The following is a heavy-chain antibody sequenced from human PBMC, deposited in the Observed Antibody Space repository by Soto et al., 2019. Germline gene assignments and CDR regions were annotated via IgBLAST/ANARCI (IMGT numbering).Heavy chain of an antibody. CDR2: ISGSGGRT. J-gene: IGHJ4*02. CDR1: GFTFSSYA. D-gene: IGHD6-19*01. CDR3: AKEIVGGSSGWYSGGVDY. Sequence: GGSLRLSCAASGFTFSSYAMSWVRQAPGKGLEWVSAISGSGGRTYYADSVKGRFTISRDNSKNTLYLEMNSLRAEDTAVYYCAKEIVGGSSGWYSGGVDYWGQGTLVTV. V-gene: IGHV3-23*01.